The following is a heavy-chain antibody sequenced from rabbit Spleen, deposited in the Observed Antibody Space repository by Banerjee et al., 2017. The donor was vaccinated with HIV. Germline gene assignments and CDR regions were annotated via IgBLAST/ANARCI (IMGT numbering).Heavy chain of an antibody. D-gene: IGHD1-1*01. CDR2: IYGIGGST. CDR1: GVVLNSYYY. V-gene: IGHV1S40*01. J-gene: IGHJ4*01. Sequence: QSLQESGGDLVKTGASLIPTCRASGVVLNSYYYMCWCRQAPGKGLEWIVCIYGIGGSTYYASWAKGRFTISETSSTTVTLQMTSLTVADTATYFCARDVDIIYFRFSLWGPGTLVTVS. CDR3: ARDVDIIYFRFSL.